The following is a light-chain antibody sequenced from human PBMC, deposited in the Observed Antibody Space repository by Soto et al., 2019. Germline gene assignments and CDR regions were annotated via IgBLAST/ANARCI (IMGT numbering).Light chain of an antibody. Sequence: EIEMTQSPATLSVSPVERATLSCRASQSVSSSLAWYQQKPGQAPRLLIYGASTRATGIPARFSGTGSGTEFTLTINSLQSEDFAVYYCQQYNNWPLTFGPGTKVDIK. CDR3: QQYNNWPLT. CDR1: QSVSSS. V-gene: IGKV3-15*01. J-gene: IGKJ3*01. CDR2: GAS.